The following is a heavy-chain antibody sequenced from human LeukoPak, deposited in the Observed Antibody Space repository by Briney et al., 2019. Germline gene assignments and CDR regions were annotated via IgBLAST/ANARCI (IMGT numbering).Heavy chain of an antibody. D-gene: IGHD1-26*01. V-gene: IGHV3-30*18. J-gene: IGHJ4*02. Sequence: PGGSLRLSCAAPGFTFSSYAMSCVRQAPGKGREWVSVISYDGSNKYYADSVKGRFTISRDNSKNTLYLQMNSLRAEDTAVYYCAKGGRGATRGFVLDYWGQGTLVTVSS. CDR2: ISYDGSNK. CDR1: GFTFSSYA. CDR3: AKGGRGATRGFVLDY.